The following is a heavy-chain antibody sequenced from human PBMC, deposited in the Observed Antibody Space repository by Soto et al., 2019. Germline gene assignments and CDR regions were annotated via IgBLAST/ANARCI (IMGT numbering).Heavy chain of an antibody. Sequence: PSETLSLTCTVSGGSISSSSYYWGWIRQPPGKGLEWIGSIYYSGSTYYNPSLKSRVTISVDTSKNQFSLKLSSVTAADTAVYYCARLMVRGAYFDYWGQGTLVTVSS. CDR2: IYYSGST. J-gene: IGHJ4*02. CDR1: GGSISSSSYY. D-gene: IGHD3-10*01. V-gene: IGHV4-39*01. CDR3: ARLMVRGAYFDY.